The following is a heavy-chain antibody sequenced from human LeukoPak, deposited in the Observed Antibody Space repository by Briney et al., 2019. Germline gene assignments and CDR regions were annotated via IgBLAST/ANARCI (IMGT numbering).Heavy chain of an antibody. CDR2: FDPEDGET. CDR3: ATRTYSGYDWEFDY. CDR1: GYTLTELS. D-gene: IGHD5-12*01. V-gene: IGHV1-24*01. Sequence: ASVKVSCRVSGYTLTELSMRWVRQAPGKGLEWMGGFDPEDGETIYAQKFQGRVTMTEDTSTDTAYMELSSLRSEDTAVYYCATRTYSGYDWEFDYWGQGTLVTVSS. J-gene: IGHJ4*02.